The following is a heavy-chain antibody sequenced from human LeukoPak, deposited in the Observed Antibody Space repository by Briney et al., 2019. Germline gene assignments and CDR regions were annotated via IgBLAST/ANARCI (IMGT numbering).Heavy chain of an antibody. CDR1: GFTLSSYW. J-gene: IGHJ4*02. D-gene: IGHD6-6*01. V-gene: IGHV3-7*01. Sequence: PGGSLRLSCAASGFTLSSYWMSWVRQAPGKGLEWVANINQDGSERSYVDSVKGRFTIPRDNAKNSLFLQMNSLRAEDTAVYYCARINSSSSPHFDYWGQGTLVTVSS. CDR2: INQDGSER. CDR3: ARINSSSSPHFDY.